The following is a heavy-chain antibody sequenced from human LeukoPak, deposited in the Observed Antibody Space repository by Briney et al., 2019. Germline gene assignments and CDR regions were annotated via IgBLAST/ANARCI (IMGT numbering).Heavy chain of an antibody. Sequence: GGSLRLSCAASGFTFSSYAMSWVRQAPGKGLEWVSAISGSGGSTYYADSVKGRLTISRDNSKNTLYLQMNSLRAEDTAVYYCAKGSGYYPEGSDYWGQGTLVTISS. V-gene: IGHV3-23*01. CDR1: GFTFSSYA. CDR2: ISGSGGST. CDR3: AKGSGYYPEGSDY. D-gene: IGHD3-22*01. J-gene: IGHJ4*02.